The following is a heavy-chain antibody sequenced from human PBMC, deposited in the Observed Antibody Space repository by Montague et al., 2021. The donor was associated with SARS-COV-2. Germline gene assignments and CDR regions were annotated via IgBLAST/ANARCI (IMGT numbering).Heavy chain of an antibody. D-gene: IGHD2-2*01. J-gene: IGHJ4*02. Sequence: SETLSLTCTVSGGSISGYYWTWMRQPPGKGLEWLGHSYYTGSTKYNPSLKSRITISIDTPKNQFSLKLRSVTAADTAVYFCARAQTTCFLANCVNYFDYWGQGALVTVSS. CDR3: ARAQTTCFLANCVNYFDY. CDR1: GGSISGYY. CDR2: SYYTGST. V-gene: IGHV4-59*01.